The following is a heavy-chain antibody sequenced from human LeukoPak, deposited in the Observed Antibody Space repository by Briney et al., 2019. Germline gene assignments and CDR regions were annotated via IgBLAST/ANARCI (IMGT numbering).Heavy chain of an antibody. J-gene: IGHJ4*01. V-gene: IGHV3-21*01. CDR1: GFTFNTQS. Sequence: GGSLLLSCAASGFTFNTQSMNWARPAPGKGLEWLSAISSSGGHIYYAGSVQGRFTISRDDAKESVYLQLNSLRAEDTAVYYCARGLGWITPGAPYFDLWGHGTLVTVSS. CDR2: ISSSGGHI. D-gene: IGHD5-12*01. CDR3: ARGLGWITPGAPYFDL.